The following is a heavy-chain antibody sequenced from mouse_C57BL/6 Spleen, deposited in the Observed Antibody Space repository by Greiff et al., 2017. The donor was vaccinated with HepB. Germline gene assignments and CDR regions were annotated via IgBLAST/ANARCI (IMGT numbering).Heavy chain of an antibody. J-gene: IGHJ1*03. D-gene: IGHD2-1*01. Sequence: VHVKQSGPELVKPGASVKISCKASGYSFTDYNMNWVKQSNGKSLEWIGVINPNYGTTSYNQKFKGKATLTVDQSSSTAYMQLNSLTSEDSAVYYCARPLLSYWYFDVWGTGTTVTVSS. V-gene: IGHV1-39*01. CDR2: INPNYGTT. CDR1: GYSFTDYN. CDR3: ARPLLSYWYFDV.